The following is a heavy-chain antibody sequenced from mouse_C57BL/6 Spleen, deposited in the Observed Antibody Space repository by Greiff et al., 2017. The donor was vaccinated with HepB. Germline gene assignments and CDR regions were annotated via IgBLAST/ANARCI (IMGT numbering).Heavy chain of an antibody. D-gene: IGHD1-1*01. CDR3: ARGGYYGSSIFAY. V-gene: IGHV1-26*01. CDR2: INPNNGGT. CDR1: GYTFTDYY. J-gene: IGHJ3*01. Sequence: EVQLQQSGPELVKPGASVKISCKASGYTFTDYYMNWVKQSHGKSLEWIGDINPNNGGTSYNQKFKGKATLTVDKSSSTAYMELRSLTSEDSAVYYCARGGYYGSSIFAYWGQGTLVTVSA.